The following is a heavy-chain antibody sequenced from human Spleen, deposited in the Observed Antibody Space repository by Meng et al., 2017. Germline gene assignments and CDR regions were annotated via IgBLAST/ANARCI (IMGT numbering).Heavy chain of an antibody. V-gene: IGHV3-23*01. Sequence: GGSLRLSCAASGFTFSSYAMSWVRQAPGKGLEWVSAISGSGGSTYYADSVKGRFTISRDNSKNTLYLQMNSLRAEDTAVYYCAKDQDYYDSSGYYYTNYFDYWGQGTLVTVSS. CDR3: AKDQDYYDSSGYYYTNYFDY. CDR2: ISGSGGST. J-gene: IGHJ4*02. D-gene: IGHD3-22*01. CDR1: GFTFSSYA.